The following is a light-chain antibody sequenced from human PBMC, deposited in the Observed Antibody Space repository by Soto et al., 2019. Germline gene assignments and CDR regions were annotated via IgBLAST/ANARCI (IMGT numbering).Light chain of an antibody. V-gene: IGLV2-14*01. J-gene: IGLJ2*01. CDR2: EVS. Sequence: QSVLTQPPSVSGAPGQRVTIPCTGSGSNIGVGYEVHWYQQHPDKAPKVMIYEVSNRPSGVSNRFSGSKSGNTASLTISGLQAEDEADYYCSSYTSNNTYVVFGGGTKLTVL. CDR3: SSYTSNNTYVV. CDR1: GSNIGVGYE.